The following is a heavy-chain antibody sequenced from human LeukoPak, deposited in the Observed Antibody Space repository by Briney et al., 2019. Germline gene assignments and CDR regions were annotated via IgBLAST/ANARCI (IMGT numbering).Heavy chain of an antibody. CDR3: AKARYYDILTGLDY. D-gene: IGHD3-9*01. V-gene: IGHV3-9*01. Sequence: GGSLRLSCAASGFTFDDYAMHWVRQAPGKGLEWVSGISWNSGSIGYADSVKGRFTISRDNAKNSLYLQMNSLRAEDTALYYCAKARYYDILTGLDYWGQGTLVTVSS. J-gene: IGHJ4*02. CDR2: ISWNSGSI. CDR1: GFTFDDYA.